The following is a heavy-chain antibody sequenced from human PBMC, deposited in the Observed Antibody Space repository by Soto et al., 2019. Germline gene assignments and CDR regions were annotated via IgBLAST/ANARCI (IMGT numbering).Heavy chain of an antibody. J-gene: IGHJ6*02. Sequence: SETLSLTCTVSGGSISSSRSYWGWIRLPPGKGLEWIATISYDGDTYHNPSLKSRVTISADTSKNQFSLRLSSVTAADTAVYYSARHLRDTYYYGFEVWGQGTTVTVSS. CDR2: ISYDGDT. CDR1: GGSISSSRSY. CDR3: ARHLRDTYYYGFEV. D-gene: IGHD5-18*01. V-gene: IGHV4-39*01.